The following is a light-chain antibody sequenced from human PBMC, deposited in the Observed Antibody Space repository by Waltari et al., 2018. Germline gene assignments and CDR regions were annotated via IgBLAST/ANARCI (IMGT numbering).Light chain of an antibody. J-gene: IGLJ2*01. CDR3: CSYAGRTTFVL. CDR2: EGS. V-gene: IGLV2-23*03. CDR1: RNAIGTYNL. Sequence: QSALTHPASVSGSPGQSITISCLGTRNAIGTYNLASWYQQHPGKAPKLIIYEGSRRPSGVSDRFSGSRSGNAASLTISGLQTKDEADDYCCSYAGRTTFVLLGGGTKLTVL.